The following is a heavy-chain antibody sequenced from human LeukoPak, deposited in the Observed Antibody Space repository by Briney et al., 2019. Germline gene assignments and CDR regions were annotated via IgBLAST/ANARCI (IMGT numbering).Heavy chain of an antibody. V-gene: IGHV1-18*01. D-gene: IGHD3-22*01. CDR3: ARDRGYYYDSSGYHPFDP. CDR2: IGAYNGNT. J-gene: IGHJ5*02. Sequence: ASGKVSCKASVYTFTSYGISWVRQAPGRGLEWMGWIGAYNGNTNYAQKLQGRVTMTTDTSTSTAYMELRSLRSDDTAVYYCARDRGYYYDSSGYHPFDPWGQGTLVTVSS. CDR1: VYTFTSYG.